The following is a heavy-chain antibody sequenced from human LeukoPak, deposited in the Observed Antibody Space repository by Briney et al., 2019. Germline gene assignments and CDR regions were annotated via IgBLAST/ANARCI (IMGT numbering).Heavy chain of an antibody. CDR3: GRKAGDCGGGSCYSIDY. J-gene: IGHJ4*02. V-gene: IGHV1-69*05. CDR1: GGSFSSEA. CDR2: IIPIFGTA. Sequence: SVKVSCKAFGGSFSSEAISWVRQAPGQGLEWLGGIIPIFGTANYAQKFQGRVTITTDESTSTAYMEVSSLRSEDTAVYYCGRKAGDCGGGSCYSIDYWGQGTLITVSS. D-gene: IGHD2-15*01.